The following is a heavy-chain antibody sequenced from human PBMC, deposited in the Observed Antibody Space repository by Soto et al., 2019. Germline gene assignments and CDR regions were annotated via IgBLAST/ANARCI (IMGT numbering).Heavy chain of an antibody. D-gene: IGHD1-26*01. CDR1: GYSITSGFY. CDR2: ISYSAKT. J-gene: IGHJ5*01. Sequence: SETLSLTCGVSGYSITSGFYWGWVRQSPGKGLEWIGTISYSAKTFYNPSLASRFSMAVDSSKNQFSLRLTSVTAADTALYYCTRGAGAPWVRFDSWG. V-gene: IGHV4-38-2*01. CDR3: TRGAGAPWVRFDS.